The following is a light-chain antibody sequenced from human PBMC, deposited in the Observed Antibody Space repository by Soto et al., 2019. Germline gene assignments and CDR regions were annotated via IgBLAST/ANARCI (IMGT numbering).Light chain of an antibody. J-gene: IGKJ3*01. CDR2: DAS. CDR3: QQRSSFIFP. CDR1: QSVSSY. Sequence: EIVLTQSPATLSLSPGERATLSCRASQSVSSYLAWYQQKPGQAPRLLIYDASNRATGIPARFSGSGSGTDFTLTISSLEPEDFAVYYCQQRSSFIFPFGPGTKVDIK. V-gene: IGKV3-11*01.